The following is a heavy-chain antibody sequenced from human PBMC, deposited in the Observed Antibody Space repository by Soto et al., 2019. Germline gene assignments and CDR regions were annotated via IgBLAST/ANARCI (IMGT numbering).Heavy chain of an antibody. Sequence: ASVKVACKASGYTFTSYAMHWVRQAPGQRLEWMGWINAGNGNTKYPQKFQGRVTITRDTSASTAYMELSSLRSEDTAAYYCKRDLYYFDSSAYYGHNWFDPWGQGTRVTVSS. CDR2: INAGNGNT. CDR3: KRDLYYFDSSAYYGHNWFDP. CDR1: GYTFTSYA. V-gene: IGHV1-3*01. J-gene: IGHJ5*02. D-gene: IGHD3-22*01.